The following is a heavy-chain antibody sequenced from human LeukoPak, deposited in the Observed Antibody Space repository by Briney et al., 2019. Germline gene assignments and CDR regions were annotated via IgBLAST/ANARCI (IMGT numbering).Heavy chain of an antibody. CDR1: GGSISSYY. V-gene: IGHV4-4*07. J-gene: IGHJ4*02. D-gene: IGHD3-10*01. CDR2: IYTSERT. CDR3: AKDAYGSGTYYRSY. Sequence: SETLSLTCSVYGGSISSYYWSWIPQPAGKGLEWIVRIYTSERTNSNPPPKSRTIMSDDPSKNQYSLKLSPMTADDTALYCCAKDAYGSGTYYRSYWGQGTLVTVSS.